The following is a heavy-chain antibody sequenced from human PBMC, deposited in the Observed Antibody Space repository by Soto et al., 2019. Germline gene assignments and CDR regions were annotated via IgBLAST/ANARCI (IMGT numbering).Heavy chain of an antibody. CDR2: IDPSDSYT. V-gene: IGHV5-10-1*01. Sequence: GESLKISCKGSGYSFTSHWISWVSQMPGKGLEWMGRIDPSDSYTNYSPSFQGHVTISADKSISTAYLQWSSLKASDTAMYYCARHAFDIVVVVAATPGFDTWGQGTLVTVSS. D-gene: IGHD2-15*01. J-gene: IGHJ5*02. CDR3: ARHAFDIVVVVAATPGFDT. CDR1: GYSFTSHW.